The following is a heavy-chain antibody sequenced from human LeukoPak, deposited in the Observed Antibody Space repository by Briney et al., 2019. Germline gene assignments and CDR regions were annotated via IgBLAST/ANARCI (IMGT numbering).Heavy chain of an antibody. CDR2: FDPEDGET. CDR3: ATIPRYCGGDCDY. V-gene: IGHV1-24*01. J-gene: IGHJ4*02. Sequence: ASVKVSCKVSGYTLTELSMHWVRQAPGKGLEWMGGFDPEDGETIYAQKFQGRVTMTEDTSTDTAYMELSSLRSEDTAVCYCATIPRYCGGDCDYWGQGTLVTVSS. CDR1: GYTLTELS. D-gene: IGHD2-21*02.